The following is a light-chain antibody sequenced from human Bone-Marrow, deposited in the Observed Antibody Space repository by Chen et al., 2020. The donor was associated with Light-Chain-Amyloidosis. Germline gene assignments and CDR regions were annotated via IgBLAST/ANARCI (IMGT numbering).Light chain of an antibody. Sequence: QSALTQPASVYGSPGQSITISCTGTSGDVGTYNYVSWYQQHPGKAPKVMIYAVSNRPSGVSNRCSGSKSGNTASLTISGLQAEDEADYYCSSFTSSSSYVFGPGTKVTVL. J-gene: IGLJ1*01. V-gene: IGLV2-14*01. CDR3: SSFTSSSSYV. CDR1: SGDVGTYNY. CDR2: AVS.